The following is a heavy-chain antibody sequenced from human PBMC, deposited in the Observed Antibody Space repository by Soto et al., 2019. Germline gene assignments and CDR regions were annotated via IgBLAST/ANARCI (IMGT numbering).Heavy chain of an antibody. D-gene: IGHD6-19*01. Sequence: GGSLRLSCAASGFTFSSYGMYWVRQAPGKGLEWVAVIWYDGSNKYYADSVKGRFTISRDNSKNTLYLQMNSLRAEDTAMYYCARDLGYNSGSKDYYYYYGMDVWGQGTTVTSP. V-gene: IGHV3-33*01. J-gene: IGHJ6*02. CDR1: GFTFSSYG. CDR2: IWYDGSNK. CDR3: ARDLGYNSGSKDYYYYYGMDV.